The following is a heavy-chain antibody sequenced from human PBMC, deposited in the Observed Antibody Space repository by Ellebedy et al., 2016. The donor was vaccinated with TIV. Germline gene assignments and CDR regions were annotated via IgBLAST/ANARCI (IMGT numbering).Heavy chain of an antibody. Sequence: GGSLRLXCAASGFTFSHYGMHWVRQAPGKGLEWVADVSHDGSKKHYADSVKGRITVSRDNSRNTVNLQMDSLRAEDTAVYYCAKEAGHYYDSSGYYFDYWGQGILVTVSS. CDR1: GFTFSHYG. J-gene: IGHJ4*02. CDR3: AKEAGHYYDSSGYYFDY. D-gene: IGHD3-22*01. CDR2: VSHDGSKK. V-gene: IGHV3-30*18.